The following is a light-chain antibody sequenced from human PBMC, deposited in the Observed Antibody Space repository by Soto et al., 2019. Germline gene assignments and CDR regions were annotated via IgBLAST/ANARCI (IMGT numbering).Light chain of an antibody. Sequence: EIVLTQSPATLSLSPGERATLSCRASQSVSGYLAWYQQKPGQAPRLLIYDASNRATGIPARFGGSGSGTDFTLTISSLEPEDFAVYYCHQRSDWPWTFGQGTKVEIK. CDR1: QSVSGY. J-gene: IGKJ1*01. CDR2: DAS. V-gene: IGKV3-11*01. CDR3: HQRSDWPWT.